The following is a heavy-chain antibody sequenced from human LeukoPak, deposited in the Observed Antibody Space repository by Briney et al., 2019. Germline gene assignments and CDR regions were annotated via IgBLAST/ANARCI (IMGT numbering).Heavy chain of an antibody. CDR1: GFIFSSYE. Sequence: SGGSLRLSCAASGFIFSSYEMTWVRQAPGKGLEWVSYISSSGTIIYYADSVKGRFTISRDNARNSVFLQMNSLRTEDTATYYCVKGRGGYVKHKTFDYWGQGTLVTVSS. CDR2: ISSSGTII. V-gene: IGHV3-48*03. CDR3: VKGRGGYVKHKTFDY. J-gene: IGHJ4*02. D-gene: IGHD5-12*01.